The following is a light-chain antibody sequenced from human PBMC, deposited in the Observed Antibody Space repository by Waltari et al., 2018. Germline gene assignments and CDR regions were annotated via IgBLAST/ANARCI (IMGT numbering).Light chain of an antibody. J-gene: IGLJ3*02. CDR2: GND. Sequence: QSVLSQPPSASGTAGQRVTIPCSGTSSHVGSNYVSWYQHPPGTVPKPLIYGNDQRPSGVPDRLSGSKSGTSASLAISGLQSEDESDYYCAVWDDSLIGRVFGGGTKLTVL. CDR1: SSHVGSNY. V-gene: IGLV1-47*01. CDR3: AVWDDSLIGRV.